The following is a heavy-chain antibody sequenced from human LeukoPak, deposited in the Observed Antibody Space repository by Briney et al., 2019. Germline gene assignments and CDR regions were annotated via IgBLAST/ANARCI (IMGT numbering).Heavy chain of an antibody. CDR2: IIPIFGTA. Sequence: SVKVSCKASGGTYSSYAISWVRQAPGQGLEWMGGIIPIFGTANYAQKFQGRVTITADESTSTAYMELSSLRSEDTAVYYCARDQGGVVTAIPPHSNWFDPWGQGTLVTVSS. J-gene: IGHJ5*02. V-gene: IGHV1-69*13. CDR3: ARDQGGVVTAIPPHSNWFDP. CDR1: GGTYSSYA. D-gene: IGHD2-21*02.